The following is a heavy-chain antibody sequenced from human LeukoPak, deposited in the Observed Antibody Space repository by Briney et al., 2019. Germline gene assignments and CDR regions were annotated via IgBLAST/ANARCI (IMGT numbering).Heavy chain of an antibody. J-gene: IGHJ4*02. Sequence: PGGSLRLSCASSGFSVSSSYISWVRQAPGKGLEWVSVIYSGGNAYYADSVKGRFTISRDNSKNTLYLQMNGLRAEDAAVYYCAREASGGYFDYWGQGTLVTVSS. CDR1: GFSVSSSY. V-gene: IGHV3-53*01. CDR3: AREASGGYFDY. D-gene: IGHD4-23*01. CDR2: IYSGGNA.